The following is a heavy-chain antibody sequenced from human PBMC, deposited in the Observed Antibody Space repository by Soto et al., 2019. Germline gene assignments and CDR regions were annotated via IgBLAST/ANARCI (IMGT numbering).Heavy chain of an antibody. V-gene: IGHV5-51*01. CDR3: ARLSREFWSGPDY. J-gene: IGHJ4*02. Sequence: GESLKISCKGSGCSFTNHWIAWVRQRPDKGLEWMGTIYPGDSDMRYSPSFRGQVTISVDKSINTAYLQWDSLKASDTAKYYCARLSREFWSGPDYWGQGTLVTVSS. D-gene: IGHD3-3*01. CDR1: GCSFTNHW. CDR2: IYPGDSDM.